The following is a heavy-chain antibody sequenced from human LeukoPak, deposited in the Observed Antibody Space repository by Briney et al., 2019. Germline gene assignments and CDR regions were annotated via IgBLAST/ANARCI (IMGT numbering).Heavy chain of an antibody. J-gene: IGHJ3*02. V-gene: IGHV4-39*07. CDR3: ARAGIVVVPAAMPGPNDAFDI. CDR1: GGSISSSSYY. D-gene: IGHD2-2*01. Sequence: SETLSLTCTVSGGSISSSSYYWGWIRQPPGKGLEWIGSIYYSGSTYYNPSLKSRVTISVDTSKNQFSLKLSSVTAADTAVYYCARAGIVVVPAAMPGPNDAFDIWGQGTMVTVSS. CDR2: IYYSGST.